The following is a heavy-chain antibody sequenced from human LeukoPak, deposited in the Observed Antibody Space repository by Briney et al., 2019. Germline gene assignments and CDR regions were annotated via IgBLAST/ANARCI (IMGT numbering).Heavy chain of an antibody. CDR3: AKGVGFEINWFDP. CDR2: INWNSGDI. V-gene: IGHV3-9*01. J-gene: IGHJ5*02. CDR1: GFTFDESA. D-gene: IGHD3-10*01. Sequence: PGGSLRLSCAASGFTFDESAMHWVRQAPGKGLEWVSGINWNSGDIGYADSVKGRFTISRDNAKNSLYLQMNSLRAEDTALYYCAKGVGFEINWFDPWGQGIMVTVSS.